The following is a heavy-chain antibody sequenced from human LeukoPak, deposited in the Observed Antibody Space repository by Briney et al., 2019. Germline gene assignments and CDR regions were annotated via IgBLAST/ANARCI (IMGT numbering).Heavy chain of an antibody. CDR3: ARAGSGYSYGYS. CDR2: ISSSSSYI. J-gene: IGHJ4*02. CDR1: GFTFSSYA. Sequence: PGGSLRLSYAASGFTFSSYAMSWVRQAPGKGLEWVSSISSSSSYIYYADSVKGRFTISRDNAKNSLYLQMNSLRAEDTAVYYCARAGSGYSYGYSWGQGTLVTVSS. D-gene: IGHD5-18*01. V-gene: IGHV3-21*01.